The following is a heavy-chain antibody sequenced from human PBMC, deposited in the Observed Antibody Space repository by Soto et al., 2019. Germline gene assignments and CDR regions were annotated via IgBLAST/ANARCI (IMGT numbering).Heavy chain of an antibody. CDR3: AIDSIAAAGPYFDY. J-gene: IGHJ4*02. D-gene: IGHD6-13*01. V-gene: IGHV4-34*01. CDR2: ITHSGST. Sequence: SETLSLTCAVYGGSFSDYYWTWIRQPPGKGLEWIGEITHSGSTNYNPSLKSRVTISVDTSKNQFSLKLNSVTAADTAVYYCAIDSIAAAGPYFDYWGQGTLVTVSS. CDR1: GGSFSDYY.